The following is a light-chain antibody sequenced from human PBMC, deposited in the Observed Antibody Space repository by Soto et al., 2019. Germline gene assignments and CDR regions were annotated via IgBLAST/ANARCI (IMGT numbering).Light chain of an antibody. CDR3: QRYDASPT. CDR2: GAS. Sequence: EIVLTQSPDTLSVSVGERAALSCTASQNIPNNYLVWYQQKPGQTPTVLIYGASNRATGIPDRFSGSGSGTDFTLTISRLDPEDLAVYYCQRYDASPTFGQGTKV. CDR1: QNIPNNY. J-gene: IGKJ1*01. V-gene: IGKV3-20*01.